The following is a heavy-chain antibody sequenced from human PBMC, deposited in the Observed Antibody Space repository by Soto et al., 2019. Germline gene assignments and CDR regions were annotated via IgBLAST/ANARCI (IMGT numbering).Heavy chain of an antibody. Sequence: EVQLAESGGGMVQPGGSLRLSCVASGFTFSSYDMYWVRQAPEKGLEYVSSMSSNGGTTYYGNSVKGRFTISRDNSKNTLSLQMGSLRAEDMAVYYCVRRVSGNYDYWGQGTLVTVSS. V-gene: IGHV3-64*01. CDR2: MSSNGGTT. J-gene: IGHJ4*02. CDR1: GFTFSSYD. D-gene: IGHD1-7*01. CDR3: VRRVSGNYDY.